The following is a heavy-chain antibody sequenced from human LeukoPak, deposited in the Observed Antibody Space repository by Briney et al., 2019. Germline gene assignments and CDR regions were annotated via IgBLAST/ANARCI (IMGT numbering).Heavy chain of an antibody. CDR3: ARLRPVAGWNWFDP. D-gene: IGHD6-19*01. Sequence: ASVKVSCKASGYTFTSYGISWVRQAPGQGLEWMGWISAYNGNTNYAQKLQGRVTMTTDTSTSTAHMELRSLRSDDTAVYYCARLRPVAGWNWFDPWGQGTLVTVSS. J-gene: IGHJ5*02. V-gene: IGHV1-18*01. CDR2: ISAYNGNT. CDR1: GYTFTSYG.